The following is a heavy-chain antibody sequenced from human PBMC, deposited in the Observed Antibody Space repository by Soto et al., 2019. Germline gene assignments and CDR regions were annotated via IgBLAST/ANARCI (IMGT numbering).Heavy chain of an antibody. Sequence: SETLSLTCAVSGVSISSGAYSWTWIRQPPGKGLEWIGYIYHNGSPYYNPSLKSRVSISLDRSKNQFSLMLSSVTAADTAVYFCARDLRGGGGYFGIDVWGQGTTVTVS. CDR3: ARDLRGGGGYFGIDV. CDR2: IYHNGSP. J-gene: IGHJ6*02. D-gene: IGHD3-16*01. V-gene: IGHV4-30-2*01. CDR1: GVSISSGAYS.